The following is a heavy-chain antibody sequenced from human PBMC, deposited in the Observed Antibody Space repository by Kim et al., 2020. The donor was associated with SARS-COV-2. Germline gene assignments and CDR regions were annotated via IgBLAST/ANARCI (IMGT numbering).Heavy chain of an antibody. V-gene: IGHV4-31*03. CDR2: IYYRGDA. CDR3: ARVKVQKSRGVGSWFDP. Sequence: SETLSLTCTVSGDSISSGDYYWSWIRQHPVKGLEWIGYIYYRGDAYYSPSLKSRAIISVDTSKNQFSLKVTSASAADTAVYYCARVKVQKSRGVGSWFDPWGQGTRVTVSS. D-gene: IGHD2-2*01. CDR1: GDSISSGDYY. J-gene: IGHJ5*02.